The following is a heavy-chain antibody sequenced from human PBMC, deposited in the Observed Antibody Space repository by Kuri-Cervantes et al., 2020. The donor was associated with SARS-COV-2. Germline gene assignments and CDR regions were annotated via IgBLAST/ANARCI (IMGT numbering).Heavy chain of an antibody. CDR2: ISSSSSYI. CDR3: ARHFRNYHFWSGVAEYFQH. J-gene: IGHJ1*01. Sequence: GGSLRLSCAASGFTFSSYSMNWVRQAPGKGLEWVSSISSSSSYIYYADSVKGRFTISRDNAQNSLYLQMNSLRAEDTAVYYCARHFRNYHFWSGVAEYFQHWGQGALVTVSS. D-gene: IGHD3-3*01. CDR1: GFTFSSYS. V-gene: IGHV3-21*01.